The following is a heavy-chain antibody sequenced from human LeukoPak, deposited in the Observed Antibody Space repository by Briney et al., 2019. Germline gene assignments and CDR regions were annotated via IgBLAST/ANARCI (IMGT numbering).Heavy chain of an antibody. CDR3: ASSSYCSSTSCYTARWFDP. Sequence: GSLRLSCAASGFTFSSYSMNWVRQAPGKGLEWVSSISSSSSYIYYADSVKGRFTISRDNAKNSLYLQMNSLRAEDTAVYYCASSSYCSSTSCYTARWFDPWGQGTLVTVSS. V-gene: IGHV3-21*01. J-gene: IGHJ5*02. D-gene: IGHD2-2*02. CDR1: GFTFSSYS. CDR2: ISSSSSYI.